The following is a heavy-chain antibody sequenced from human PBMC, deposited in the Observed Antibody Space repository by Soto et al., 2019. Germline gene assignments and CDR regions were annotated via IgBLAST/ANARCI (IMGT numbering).Heavy chain of an antibody. CDR1: GFSVSSDY. CDR3: TRAGSDPGNFYISNYCAMDV. CDR2: IYSGGDT. V-gene: IGHV3-53*01. J-gene: IGHJ6*02. D-gene: IGHD3-10*01. Sequence: EVQLVESGGTSIQPGGSLRLSCAASGFSVSSDYMSWVRQAPGKGLEWVSLIYSGGDTYYADSVKGRFTISRDISSNTIYLHMTSLRADDTAIYYCTRAGSDPGNFYISNYCAMDVWGRGTTVTVSS.